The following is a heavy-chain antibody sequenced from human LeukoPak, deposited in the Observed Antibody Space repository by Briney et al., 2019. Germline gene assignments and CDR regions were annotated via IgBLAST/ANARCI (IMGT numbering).Heavy chain of an antibody. CDR2: ISGSGDSA. Sequence: PGGSLRLSCAASGFIFSGYAMNWVRQAPGKGLEWVSGISGSGDSAYYADSVKGRFTISRDSSKNTLYLQMNRLRAEDAAVYYCAKAPVTTCSGAYCYPFDYWGQGTLVTVSS. D-gene: IGHD2-21*01. CDR1: GFIFSGYA. V-gene: IGHV3-23*01. CDR3: AKAPVTTCSGAYCYPFDY. J-gene: IGHJ4*02.